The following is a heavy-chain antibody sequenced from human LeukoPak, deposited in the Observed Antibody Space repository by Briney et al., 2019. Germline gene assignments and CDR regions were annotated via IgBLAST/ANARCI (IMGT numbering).Heavy chain of an antibody. CDR3: ARGCSAGTPHNWFDP. CDR2: IYYSGST. CDR1: GGSISGYY. J-gene: IGHJ5*02. D-gene: IGHD6-13*01. Sequence: PSETLSLTCTVSGGSISGYYWSWIRQPPGKGLEWIGYIYYSGSTNYNPSLKSRVTISVDTSKNQFSLKLSSVTAADTAVYYCARGCSAGTPHNWFDPWGQGTLVTVSS. V-gene: IGHV4-59*01.